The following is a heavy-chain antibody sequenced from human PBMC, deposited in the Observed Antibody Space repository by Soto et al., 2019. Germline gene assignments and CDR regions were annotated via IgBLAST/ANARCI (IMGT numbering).Heavy chain of an antibody. CDR1: GYTFTSFG. D-gene: IGHD6-19*01. V-gene: IGHV1-18*01. CDR3: ARVVVGWKSPFDY. CDR2: INADNGFT. Sequence: QVQLLQSWSEVKKPGASVKVSCEASGYTFTSFGITWVRQAPGQGLGWMGWINADNGFTNYAQNFQGRVTMTTDTSTSTAYMELRSLRSDDTAVYYCARVVVGWKSPFDYWGQGTLVTVSS. J-gene: IGHJ4*02.